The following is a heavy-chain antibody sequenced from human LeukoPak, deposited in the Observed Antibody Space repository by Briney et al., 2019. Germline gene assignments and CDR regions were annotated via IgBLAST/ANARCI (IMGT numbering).Heavy chain of an antibody. CDR2: MYYSGST. CDR3: ARLSMLGYCSGGSCSLAMDV. D-gene: IGHD2-15*01. CDR1: GGSISSSSYY. Sequence: SETLSLTCTVSGGSISSSSYYWGWIRQPPGKGLEWIGSMYYSGSTYYNPSLKSRVTISGDTSKNQFSLKLSSVTAADTAVYYCARLSMLGYCSGGSCSLAMDVWGKGTTVTISS. V-gene: IGHV4-39*01. J-gene: IGHJ6*04.